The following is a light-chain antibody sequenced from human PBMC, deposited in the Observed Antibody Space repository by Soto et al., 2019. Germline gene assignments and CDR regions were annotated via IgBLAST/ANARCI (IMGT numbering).Light chain of an antibody. J-gene: IGLJ1*01. CDR1: SSDVGGYTY. V-gene: IGLV2-14*01. CDR3: SSSTISSTSYV. CDR2: DVS. Sequence: QSALTQPASVSGSPGQSITISCTGTSSDVGGYTYVSWYQQHPGKAPKLMIYDVSKRPSGVSNRFSGSKSGNTASLTISGLPAEDAAVYYCSSSTISSTSYVFGTGTKLTVL.